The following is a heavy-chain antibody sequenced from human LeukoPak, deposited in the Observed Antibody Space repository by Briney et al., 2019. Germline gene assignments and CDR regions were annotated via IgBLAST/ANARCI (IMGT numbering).Heavy chain of an antibody. CDR1: GYTFTGYY. Sequence: ASVKVSCKASGYTFTGYYIHWVRQAPGQGLEWMGWINPNSGGTNYAQKFQGRVTMTRDTSISTAYMELRRLRSDDRAVFYCARGPPTIVVVITTGDFDSWGQGTLVTVSS. V-gene: IGHV1-2*02. D-gene: IGHD3-22*01. J-gene: IGHJ4*02. CDR3: ARGPPTIVVVITTGDFDS. CDR2: INPNSGGT.